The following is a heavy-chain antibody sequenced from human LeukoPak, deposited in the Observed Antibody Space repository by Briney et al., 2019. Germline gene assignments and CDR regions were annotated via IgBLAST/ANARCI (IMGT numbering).Heavy chain of an antibody. V-gene: IGHV3-23*01. D-gene: IGHD3-3*01. CDR1: GFTFSSYV. CDR2: ISDGGGST. J-gene: IGHJ3*02. Sequence: GGSLRLSCAASGFTFSSYVMSWVRQAPGKGLEWVSTISDGGGSTYYADSVKGRFTISRDNSKNTLYLQVNSLRAEDTAVYYCAKVFHGGISIFGVVTYDAFDIWGQGTMVTVSS. CDR3: AKVFHGGISIFGVVTYDAFDI.